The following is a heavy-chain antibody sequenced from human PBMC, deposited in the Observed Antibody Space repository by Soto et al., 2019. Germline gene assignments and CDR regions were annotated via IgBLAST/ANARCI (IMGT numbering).Heavy chain of an antibody. J-gene: IGHJ5*02. Sequence: GSGPTLVNPTQTLTLTCTFSGFSLSTSGVGVGWIRQPPGKALEWLALIYWDDDKRYSPSLKSRLTITKDTSKNQVVLTMTNMDPVDTATYYCAHRPRRGGSGYYSSRHWFDPWGQGTLVTVSS. CDR1: GFSLSTSGVG. CDR3: AHRPRRGGSGYYSSRHWFDP. D-gene: IGHD3-22*01. CDR2: IYWDDDK. V-gene: IGHV2-5*02.